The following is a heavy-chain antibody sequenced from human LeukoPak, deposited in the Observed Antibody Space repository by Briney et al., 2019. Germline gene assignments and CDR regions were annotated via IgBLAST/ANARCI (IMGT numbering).Heavy chain of an antibody. Sequence: PGGSLRLSCAASGFTFSSYAMTWVRQAPGKGLEWVSLISASGSSAYYTGSVKGRFTISKDNSENTLYLQMNSLTAEDTAVYYCVKRYCSGSSCTLFDYWGQGTLVTVSP. J-gene: IGHJ4*02. CDR2: ISASGSSA. V-gene: IGHV3-23*01. CDR1: GFTFSSYA. CDR3: VKRYCSGSSCTLFDY. D-gene: IGHD2-15*01.